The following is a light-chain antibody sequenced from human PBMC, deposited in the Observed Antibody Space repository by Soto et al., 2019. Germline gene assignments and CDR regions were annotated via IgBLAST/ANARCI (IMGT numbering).Light chain of an antibody. CDR3: QQCGTSPMYT. V-gene: IGKV3-20*01. J-gene: IGKJ2*01. Sequence: EMVLTQSPGTLSLSPGERATLSCRASQSIGNDCLAWYQQKPGQAPRLLIYSTSSRITGVPDRFSGSGSVTDFTLTISRLDHEDFAVYYCQQCGTSPMYTFGQGTKLEI. CDR2: STS. CDR1: QSIGNDC.